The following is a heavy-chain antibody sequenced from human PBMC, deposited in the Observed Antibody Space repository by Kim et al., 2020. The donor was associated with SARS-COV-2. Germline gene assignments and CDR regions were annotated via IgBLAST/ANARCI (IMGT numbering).Heavy chain of an antibody. J-gene: IGHJ6*01. V-gene: IGHV4-4*07. Sequence: TNYNPSLKSRVTMSVDTSKNQFSLKLSSVTAADTAVYYCARVKVWVIMFESHPYGMD. CDR2: T. CDR3: ARVKVWVIMFESHPYGMD. D-gene: IGHD3-3*01.